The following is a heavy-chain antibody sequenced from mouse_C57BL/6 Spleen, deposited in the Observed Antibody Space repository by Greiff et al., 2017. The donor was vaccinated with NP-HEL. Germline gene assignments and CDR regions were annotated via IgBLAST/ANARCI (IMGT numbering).Heavy chain of an antibody. CDR1: GYTFTSYW. CDR3: ARSIIGYYGTYWYFDV. J-gene: IGHJ1*03. Sequence: QVQLQQPGAELVKPGASVKLSCKASGYTFTSYWMHWVKQRPGRGLAWIGRIDPNSGGPKYNEKFKSKATLTVDKPSSTASMQLSSLTSEDSAVYYCARSIIGYYGTYWYFDVWGTGTTVTVSS. V-gene: IGHV1-72*01. D-gene: IGHD1-1*01. CDR2: IDPNSGGP.